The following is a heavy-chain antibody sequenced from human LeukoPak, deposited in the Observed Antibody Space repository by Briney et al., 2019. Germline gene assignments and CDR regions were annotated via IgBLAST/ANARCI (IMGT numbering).Heavy chain of an antibody. CDR1: RFTFNTYW. CDR3: ASEGTTGTTWGPDY. D-gene: IGHD1-1*01. Sequence: GGSPRLSCAASRFTFNTYWMHWVRQAPGKGLVWVSRIDSDGYSTAYADSVKGRFTISRDNAKNTLYLQMNSLRAEDTAVYYCASEGTTGTTWGPDYWGQGTLVTVSS. V-gene: IGHV3-74*01. J-gene: IGHJ4*02. CDR2: IDSDGYST.